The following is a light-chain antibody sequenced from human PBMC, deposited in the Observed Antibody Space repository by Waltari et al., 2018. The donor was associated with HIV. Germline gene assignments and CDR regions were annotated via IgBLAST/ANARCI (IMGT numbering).Light chain of an antibody. CDR3: SAYTTYSPLAV. V-gene: IGLV2-14*01. Sequence: QSALTQPASVSGSPGQSLTISCTGTSSDIGGYDYVSWYQQHQGKAPKLLIYGVSSRPSGVSNRFSGSRSGNTASLTISGLQADDEAHYYCSAYTTYSPLAVFGGGTKLTVL. CDR2: GVS. CDR1: SSDIGGYDY. J-gene: IGLJ2*01.